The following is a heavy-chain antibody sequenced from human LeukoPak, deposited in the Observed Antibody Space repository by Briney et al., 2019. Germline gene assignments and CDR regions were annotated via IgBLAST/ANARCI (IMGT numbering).Heavy chain of an antibody. CDR1: GFTFSSYW. CDR3: ARDNVKAFDI. CDR2: ISSSSSYI. D-gene: IGHD2-8*01. J-gene: IGHJ3*02. Sequence: GGSLRLSCAASGFTFSSYWMSWVRQAPGKGLEWVSSISSSSSYIYYADSVKGRFTISRDNAKNSLYLQMNSLRAEDTAVYYCARDNVKAFDIWGQGTMVTVSS. V-gene: IGHV3-21*01.